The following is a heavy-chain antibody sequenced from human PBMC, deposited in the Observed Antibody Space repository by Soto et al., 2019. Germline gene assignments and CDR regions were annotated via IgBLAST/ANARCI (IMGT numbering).Heavy chain of an antibody. D-gene: IGHD3-3*01. CDR3: ARHLGYFWGGYD. V-gene: IGHV5-51*01. J-gene: IGHJ4*02. Sequence: EVQLVQSGAEVKKPGESLKISCKASGYTFNTYWITWVRQMPGKGLEWMGTIYLGDSDTRYNPSFRDQVTISADKSTATAFLHWSSLKASDTALYYCARHLGYFWGGYDWGQGTLVTASS. CDR1: GYTFNTYW. CDR2: IYLGDSDT.